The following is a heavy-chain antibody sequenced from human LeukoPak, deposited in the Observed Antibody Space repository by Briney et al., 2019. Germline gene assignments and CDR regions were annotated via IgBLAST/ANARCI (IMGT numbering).Heavy chain of an antibody. D-gene: IGHD1-1*01. CDR3: AGTTRGELHYFDC. CDR2: ISHDGSNK. V-gene: IGHV3-30-3*01. Sequence: GGSLRLSCAASGFTVSSNYMSWVRQAPGRGLEWVAFISHDGSNKYFADSVQGRFTISRDNSKNTLYLQMNGLRAEDTAVYYCAGTTRGELHYFDCWGQGTLVTVSS. J-gene: IGHJ4*02. CDR1: GFTVSSNY.